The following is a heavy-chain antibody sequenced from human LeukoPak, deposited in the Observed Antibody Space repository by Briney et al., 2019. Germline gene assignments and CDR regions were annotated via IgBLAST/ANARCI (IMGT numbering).Heavy chain of an antibody. Sequence: SETLSLTCTVSGGSISSNTYYWDWIRQPPGKGLECIGCIYYGGSTYYNPSLKSRVIISVDTSKNQFSLKLSSVTAADTAVYYCARAYYYASSAFDIWGQGTMVTVSS. V-gene: IGHV4-39*01. CDR2: IYYGGST. CDR3: ARAYYYASSAFDI. CDR1: GGSISSNTYY. D-gene: IGHD3-22*01. J-gene: IGHJ3*02.